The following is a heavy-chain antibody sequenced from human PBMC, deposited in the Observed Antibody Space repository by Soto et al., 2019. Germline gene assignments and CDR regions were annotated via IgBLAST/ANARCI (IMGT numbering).Heavy chain of an antibody. D-gene: IGHD6-19*01. Sequence: ASVKVSCKASGGTFSSYAISCVRQAPGQGLEWMGWISAYNGNTNYAQKLQGRVTMTTDTSTSTAYMELRSLRSDDTAVYYCAREVAGVRKLGAFDIWGQGTMVTVSS. J-gene: IGHJ3*02. CDR1: GGTFSSYA. CDR3: AREVAGVRKLGAFDI. V-gene: IGHV1-18*01. CDR2: ISAYNGNT.